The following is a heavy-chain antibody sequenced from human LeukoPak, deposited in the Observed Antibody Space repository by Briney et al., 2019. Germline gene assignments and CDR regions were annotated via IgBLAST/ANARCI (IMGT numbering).Heavy chain of an antibody. D-gene: IGHD1/OR15-1a*01. Sequence: GASVKDSCKASGYTFTGYYMHWVRQAPGQGLEWMGWINPNSGGTNYAQKFQGRVTMTRDTSISTAYMELSRLRSDDTAVYYCARDWVYWNNFDYRGQGTLVTVSS. J-gene: IGHJ4*02. CDR2: INPNSGGT. CDR3: ARDWVYWNNFDY. CDR1: GYTFTGYY. V-gene: IGHV1-2*02.